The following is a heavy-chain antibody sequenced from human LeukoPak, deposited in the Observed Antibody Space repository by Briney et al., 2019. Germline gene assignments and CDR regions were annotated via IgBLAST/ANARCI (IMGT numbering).Heavy chain of an antibody. D-gene: IGHD3-10*01. CDR2: ISSSSSTI. CDR3: AREFVGYYYGSGSYDLDY. CDR1: GFTFSSYS. Sequence: TGGSLRLSCAASGFTFSSYSMNWVRQATGKGLEWVSYISSSSSTIYYADSVKGRFTISRDNAKNSLYLQMNSLRAEDTAVYYCAREFVGYYYGSGSYDLDYWGQGTLVTVSS. V-gene: IGHV3-48*01. J-gene: IGHJ4*02.